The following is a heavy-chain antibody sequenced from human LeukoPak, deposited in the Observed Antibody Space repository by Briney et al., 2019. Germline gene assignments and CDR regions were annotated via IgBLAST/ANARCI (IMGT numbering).Heavy chain of an antibody. J-gene: IGHJ3*02. V-gene: IGHV1-8*01. Sequence: ASVKVSCKASGYTFTSYDFNWVRQATGQGLEWMGWMNPNSGNTGSAQKFQGRVTMTRNTSISTAYMELSSLRSDDTAVYYCARAASWNDGDAIEIWGQGTVVTVSS. D-gene: IGHD1-1*01. CDR3: ARAASWNDGDAIEI. CDR2: MNPNSGNT. CDR1: GYTFTSYD.